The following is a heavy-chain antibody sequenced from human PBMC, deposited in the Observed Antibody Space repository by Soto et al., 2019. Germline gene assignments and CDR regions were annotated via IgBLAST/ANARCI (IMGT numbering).Heavy chain of an antibody. J-gene: IGHJ6*03. Sequence: SVKVSCKASGGTFSSYTISWVRQAPGQGLEWMGRIIPILGIANYAQKFQGRVTITADKSTSTAYMELSSLRSEDTAVYYCASGIAARTPYYYYYMDVWGKGTKVTVSS. CDR2: IIPILGIA. CDR3: ASGIAARTPYYYYYMDV. V-gene: IGHV1-69*02. D-gene: IGHD6-6*01. CDR1: GGTFSSYT.